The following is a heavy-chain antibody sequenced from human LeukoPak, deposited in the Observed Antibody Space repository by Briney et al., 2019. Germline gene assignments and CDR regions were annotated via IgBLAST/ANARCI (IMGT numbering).Heavy chain of an antibody. CDR2: ISGSGGST. D-gene: IGHD3-10*01. CDR1: GFTFSSYA. V-gene: IGHV3-23*01. Sequence: GGSLRLSCAASGFTFSSYAMSWVRQAPGKGLEWVSAISGSGGSTYYADSVKGRFTISRDNSKNTLYLQMNSLRAEDMAVYYCANLWFGELSVDYWGQGTLVTVSS. CDR3: ANLWFGELSVDY. J-gene: IGHJ4*02.